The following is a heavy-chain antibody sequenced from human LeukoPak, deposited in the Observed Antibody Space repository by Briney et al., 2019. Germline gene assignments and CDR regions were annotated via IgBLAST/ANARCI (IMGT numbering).Heavy chain of an antibody. V-gene: IGHV4-34*01. CDR1: GGSFSGYY. Sequence: PSETLSLTCVVYGGSFSGYYWSWIRQPPGKGLEWIGEINHSGTTNYNPSLESRVTISVDTSKNQFSLKLSSVTAADTAVYYCARGSRYDFWTGYSIFFDYWGQGTLVTVSS. J-gene: IGHJ4*02. CDR2: INHSGTT. D-gene: IGHD3-3*01. CDR3: ARGSRYDFWTGYSIFFDY.